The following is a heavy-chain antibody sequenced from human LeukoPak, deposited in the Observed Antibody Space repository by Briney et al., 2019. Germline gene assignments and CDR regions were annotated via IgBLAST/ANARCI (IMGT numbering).Heavy chain of an antibody. D-gene: IGHD3-16*01. CDR2: ISSSSSYI. V-gene: IGHV3-21*01. CDR1: GFTFSSYS. CDR3: ARDRTHYVWGSYYFDY. J-gene: IGHJ4*02. Sequence: GGSLRLSCAASGFTFSSYSMNWVRQAPGKGLEWVSSISSSSSYIYYADSAKGRFTISRDNAKNSLYLQMNSLRAEDTAVYYCARDRTHYVWGSYYFDYWGQGTLVTVSS.